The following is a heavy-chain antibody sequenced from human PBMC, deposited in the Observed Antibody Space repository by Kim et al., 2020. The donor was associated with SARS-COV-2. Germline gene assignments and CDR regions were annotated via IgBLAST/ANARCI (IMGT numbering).Heavy chain of an antibody. CDR2: VYSTGST. D-gene: IGHD3-10*01. J-gene: IGHJ4*02. CDR1: GDSMSSHY. Sequence: SETLSLTCGVSGDSMSSHYWNWVRQPPGKGLEWIGYVYSTGSTNYNPSLKSRVTILLDTSKNQFSLQLTSVSAADTAVYYCASLPWGSGGFHLDSWGQGTLVSVSS. CDR3: ASLPWGSGGFHLDS. V-gene: IGHV4-59*11.